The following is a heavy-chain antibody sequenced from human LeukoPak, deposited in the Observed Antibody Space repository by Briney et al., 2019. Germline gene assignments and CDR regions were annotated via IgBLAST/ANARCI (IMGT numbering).Heavy chain of an antibody. CDR1: GGSISSYY. J-gene: IGHJ6*02. Sequence: PSETLSLTCTVSGGSISSYYWGWIRQPPGKGLEWIGSIYYSGSTYYNPSLKSRVTISVDTSKNQFSLKLSSVTAADTAVYYCAREGRQYDILTGYYSYMDVWGQGTTVTVSS. CDR3: AREGRQYDILTGYYSYMDV. CDR2: IYYSGST. D-gene: IGHD3-9*01. V-gene: IGHV4-39*07.